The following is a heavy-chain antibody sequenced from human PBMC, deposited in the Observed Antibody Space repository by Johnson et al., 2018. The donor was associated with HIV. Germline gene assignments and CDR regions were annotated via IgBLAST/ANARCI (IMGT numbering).Heavy chain of an antibody. J-gene: IGHJ3*02. Sequence: EVQLVESGGGVVQPGRSLRLSCAASGFTFDDYAMHWVRQAPGKGLEWVSGISWNSGSIGYADSVKGRFTISRDNAKNSLYLQMNSLRAEDTALYYCAKGGVWGSYRKTANAFDIWGQGTMVTVSS. CDR3: AKGGVWGSYRKTANAFDI. CDR2: ISWNSGSI. V-gene: IGHV3-9*01. CDR1: GFTFDDYA. D-gene: IGHD3-16*02.